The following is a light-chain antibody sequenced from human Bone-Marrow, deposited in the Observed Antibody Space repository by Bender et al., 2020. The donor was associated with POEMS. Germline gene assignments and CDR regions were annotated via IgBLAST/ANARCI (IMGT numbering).Light chain of an antibody. J-gene: IGLJ3*02. Sequence: QSVLTQPPSASGTPGQRVTISCSGGSSNIGAHAVNWYQHLPGTAPKLLIYSSHRRPSEVPDRFSGSRSGTSASLAISGLRSEDEADYYCAAWDDSLGGQVFGGGTKLTVL. CDR1: SSNIGAHA. V-gene: IGLV1-47*02. CDR3: AAWDDSLGGQV. CDR2: SSH.